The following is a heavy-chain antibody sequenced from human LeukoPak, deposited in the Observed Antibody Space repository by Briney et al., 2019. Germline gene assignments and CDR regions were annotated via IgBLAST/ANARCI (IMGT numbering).Heavy chain of an antibody. CDR2: ISSSGST. Sequence: SETLSLTCTVSGGPITNYYWSWIRQPAGKGLEWIGRISSSGSTTYNPSLKRRVTMSVDTSKNQISLQLTSLTAADTAVYYCARESSDPNGYYRYYFDYWGQGTLVTVSS. CDR3: ARESSDPNGYYRYYFDY. CDR1: GGPITNYY. V-gene: IGHV4-4*07. D-gene: IGHD3-22*01. J-gene: IGHJ4*02.